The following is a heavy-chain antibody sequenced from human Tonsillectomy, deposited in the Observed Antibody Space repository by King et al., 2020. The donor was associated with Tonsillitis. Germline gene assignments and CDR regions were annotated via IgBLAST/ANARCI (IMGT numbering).Heavy chain of an antibody. Sequence: VQLVESGAEVKKPGASVKVSCKASGYTFTGYIMHWLRQPPGQGLDWMGWINPNSVGTNYAQKFQGRVTMTRDTSISTAYMELSRLRSDDTAVYYCASNIQYYYGSGSYFLFDYWGQGTLVTVSS. CDR3: ASNIQYYYGSGSYFLFDY. D-gene: IGHD3-10*01. CDR1: GYTFTGYI. J-gene: IGHJ4*02. V-gene: IGHV1-2*02. CDR2: INPNSVGT.